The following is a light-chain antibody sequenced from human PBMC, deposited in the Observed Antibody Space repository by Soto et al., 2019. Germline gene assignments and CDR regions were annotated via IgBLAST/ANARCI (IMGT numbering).Light chain of an antibody. CDR1: QSISSW. CDR3: QQYNSYSQYT. Sequence: DIQMTQSPSTLSASVGDRVTITCRASQSISSWLAWYQQKPGKAPKLLIYKASSLESGVPSRFSGGGSGTEFTLTISSLQPDDFATYYCQQYNSYSQYTFGQGTKLEIK. CDR2: KAS. V-gene: IGKV1-5*03. J-gene: IGKJ2*01.